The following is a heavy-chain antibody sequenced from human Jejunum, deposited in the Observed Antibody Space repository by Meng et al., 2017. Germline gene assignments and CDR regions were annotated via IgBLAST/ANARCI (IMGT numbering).Heavy chain of an antibody. D-gene: IGHD3-22*01. CDR2: IYPEDSDT. CDR3: ARQGYYDTSGYHATSGYEKFDP. V-gene: IGHV5-51*01. Sequence: GESLKISCKGSGYIFNIYWIAWVRQMPGKGLEWMGVIYPEDSDTRYSPSFQGQVTMSVDKSINTAYLQWSSLKASDTAIYYCARQGYYDTSGYHATSGYEKFDPWGQGTQVTVSS. CDR1: GYIFNIYW. J-gene: IGHJ5*02.